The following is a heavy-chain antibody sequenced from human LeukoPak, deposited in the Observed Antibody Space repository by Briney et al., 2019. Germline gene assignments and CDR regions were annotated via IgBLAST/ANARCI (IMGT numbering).Heavy chain of an antibody. V-gene: IGHV3-21*01. CDR2: ISSSSSYI. Sequence: PGGSLRLSCAASGFTFSSYSMNWVRQAPGKGLEWVSSISSSSSYIYYADSVKGRFTISRDNAKNSLYLQMNSLRAEDTAVYYCATQPRRQDGDSSNWFDPWGQGTLVTVSS. J-gene: IGHJ5*02. CDR1: GFTFSSYS. CDR3: ATQPRRQDGDSSNWFDP. D-gene: IGHD4-17*01.